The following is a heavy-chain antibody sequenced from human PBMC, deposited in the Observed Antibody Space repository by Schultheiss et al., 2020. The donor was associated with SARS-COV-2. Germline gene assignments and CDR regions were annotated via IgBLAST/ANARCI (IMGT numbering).Heavy chain of an antibody. CDR1: GFTFSSYW. V-gene: IGHV3-74*01. CDR2: INSDGDYS. J-gene: IGHJ3*02. Sequence: GESLKISCAASGFTFSSYWMHWVRQAPGKGLVWVSRINSDGDYSIYADSVKGRFTISRDNAKNTLYLQMNSLRAEDTAVYYCAREGYPDAFDIWGQGTMVTVSS. CDR3: AREGYPDAFDI. D-gene: IGHD5-18*01.